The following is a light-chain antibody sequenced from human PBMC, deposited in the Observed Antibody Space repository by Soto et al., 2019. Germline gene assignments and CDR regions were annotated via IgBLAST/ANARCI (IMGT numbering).Light chain of an antibody. Sequence: EIVLTQSPATLSLSPGERATLSCRASQSVSSYLAWYQQKPGQAPRLLIYDASNRATGIPAGFSGSGSGTDFTLTIGSLEPEDFAVYYCQQRSNWPQITFGQGTRLEI. V-gene: IGKV3-11*01. J-gene: IGKJ5*01. CDR3: QQRSNWPQIT. CDR1: QSVSSY. CDR2: DAS.